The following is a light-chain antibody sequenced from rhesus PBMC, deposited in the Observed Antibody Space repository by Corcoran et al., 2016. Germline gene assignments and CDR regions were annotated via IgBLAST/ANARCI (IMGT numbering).Light chain of an antibody. CDR2: KAS. CDR3: IQYSSSPFT. V-gene: IGKV1-22*01. Sequence: DIQMTQSPSSLSASVGDKVTITCRATQGISSWLAGYHQKPGKAPKRLLYKASSLQSGVPSRVSGSGSGTDITLTIRSLQPEDFGTYYCIQYSSSPFTFGPGTKLDIK. CDR1: QGISSW. J-gene: IGKJ3*01.